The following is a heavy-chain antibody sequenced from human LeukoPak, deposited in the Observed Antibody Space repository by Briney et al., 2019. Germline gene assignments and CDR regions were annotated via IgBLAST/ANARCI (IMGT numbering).Heavy chain of an antibody. CDR3: AKDVVERKYYYYYYMDV. V-gene: IGHV3-23*01. CDR2: ISGSGGST. J-gene: IGHJ6*03. Sequence: PGGSLRLSCAASGFTFSSYAMSWVRQAPGKGLEWVSAISGSGGSTYYADSVKGRFTISRDNSKNTLYLQMNSLRAEDTAVYYCAKDVVERKYYYYYYMDVWGKGTTVTVSS. CDR1: GFTFSSYA. D-gene: IGHD1-1*01.